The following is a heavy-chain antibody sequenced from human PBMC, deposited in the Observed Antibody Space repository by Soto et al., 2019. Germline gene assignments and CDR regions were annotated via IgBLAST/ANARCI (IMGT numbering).Heavy chain of an antibody. CDR3: PRTFTPPKEIVGLDH. D-gene: IGHD5-12*01. J-gene: IGHJ5*02. V-gene: IGHV4-39*01. CDR2: INYSEGT. CDR1: GCSISSSSYY. Sequence: AGTLSLTCAVSGCSISSSSYYWGWMRQPPGKGREGVGSINYSEGTYYNPSLTSRVTISVDTSKTQYSLKLRTVTAAATAVYDCPRTFTPPKEIVGLDHWGQGTLVTVSS.